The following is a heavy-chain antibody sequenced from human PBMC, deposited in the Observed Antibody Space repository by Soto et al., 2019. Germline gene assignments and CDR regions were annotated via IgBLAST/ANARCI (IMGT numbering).Heavy chain of an antibody. V-gene: IGHV3-23*01. CDR1: GFTFSTYA. J-gene: IGHJ6*02. Sequence: WGSLRLSCAASGFTFSTYAVYWVRQAPGKGLEWVSAITDSGYTTYYAASVKCRFTISRGNSKNTVYLQMNSLSADDTAVYYCAKDLAVAGAKYYGMDVWGQGTTVTVSS. CDR3: AKDLAVAGAKYYGMDV. CDR2: ITDSGYTT. D-gene: IGHD6-13*01.